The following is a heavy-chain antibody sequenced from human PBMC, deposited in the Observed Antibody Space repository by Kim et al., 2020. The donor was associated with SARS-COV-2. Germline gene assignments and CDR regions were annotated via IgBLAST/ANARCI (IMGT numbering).Heavy chain of an antibody. V-gene: IGHV1-24*01. D-gene: IGHD2-15*01. J-gene: IGHJ6*02. Sequence: ASVKVSCKVSGYTLTELSMHWVRQAPGKGLEWMGGFDPEDGETIYAQKFQGRVTMTEDTSTDTAYMELSSLRSEDMAVYYCATGPSVVVVAAIIRDYYYYYGMDVWGQGTTVTVSS. CDR2: FDPEDGET. CDR1: GYTLTELS. CDR3: ATGPSVVVVAAIIRDYYYYYGMDV.